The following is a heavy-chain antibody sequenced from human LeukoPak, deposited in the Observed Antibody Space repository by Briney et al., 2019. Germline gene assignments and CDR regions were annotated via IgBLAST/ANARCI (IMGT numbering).Heavy chain of an antibody. D-gene: IGHD6-6*01. J-gene: IGHJ4*02. CDR3: ARHRFYSIAARRGGFDY. CDR1: GGSFSGYY. Sequence: SETLSLTCAVYGGSFSGYYWSWIRQPPGKGLEWIGEINHSGSTNYNPSLKSRVTISVDTSKNQFSLKLSSVTAADTAVYYCARHRFYSIAARRGGFDYWGQGTLVTVSS. V-gene: IGHV4-34*01. CDR2: INHSGST.